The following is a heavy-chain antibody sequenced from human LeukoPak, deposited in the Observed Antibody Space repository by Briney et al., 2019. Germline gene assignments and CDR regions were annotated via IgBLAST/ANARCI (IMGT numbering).Heavy chain of an antibody. Sequence: GGSLRLSCAASGFTFSSYEMNWVRQAPGKGLKWVAFISSSGSAIHYADSVRGRFTISRDNAKNSLFMQMSRLRAEDTAVYYCAREKLSFFDSSGYFDHWGQGTLVTVSS. D-gene: IGHD3-22*01. CDR1: GFTFSSYE. CDR2: ISSSGSAI. V-gene: IGHV3-48*03. J-gene: IGHJ4*02. CDR3: AREKLSFFDSSGYFDH.